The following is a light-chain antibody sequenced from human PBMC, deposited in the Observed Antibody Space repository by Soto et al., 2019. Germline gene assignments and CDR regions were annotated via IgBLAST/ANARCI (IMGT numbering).Light chain of an antibody. CDR2: GAS. CDR3: QQYGSSPRT. J-gene: IGKJ1*01. CDR1: QSVSSSY. Sequence: EIVLTQSPGTLSLSPGARATLSCRASQSVSSSYLAWYQQKPGQAPTLLIYGASIRAAGIPDRFSGSGSGTDLTITIRRLEPEDFEVYDCQQYGSSPRTFGQGTKVDIK. V-gene: IGKV3-20*01.